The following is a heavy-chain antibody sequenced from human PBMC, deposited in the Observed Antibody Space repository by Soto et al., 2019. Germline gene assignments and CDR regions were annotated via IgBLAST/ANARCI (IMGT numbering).Heavy chain of an antibody. Sequence: VQLVESGGGLVQPGESLRLSCADSGFTFSSYWMHWVRQAPGKWLVWVSRINSDGSSTSYAGSVKGRFTISRDNAKNTLYLQMNSLRAEDTAVYYCVRTSLVVAAATREDYWGQGTLVTVSS. CDR2: INSDGSST. V-gene: IGHV3-74*01. CDR3: VRTSLVVAAATREDY. CDR1: GFTFSSYW. D-gene: IGHD2-15*01. J-gene: IGHJ4*02.